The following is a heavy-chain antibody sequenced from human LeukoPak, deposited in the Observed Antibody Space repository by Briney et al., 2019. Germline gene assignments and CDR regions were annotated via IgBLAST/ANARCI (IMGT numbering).Heavy chain of an antibody. J-gene: IGHJ5*02. CDR2: IYHSGST. Sequence: SETLSLTCTVSGGSISSYYWSWIRQPAGKGLEWIGEIYHSGSTNYNPSLKSRVTISVDKSKNQFSLKLSSVTAADTAVYYCARGVVATTWFDPWGQGTLVTVSS. V-gene: IGHV4-59*08. CDR3: ARGVVATTWFDP. D-gene: IGHD5-12*01. CDR1: GGSISSYY.